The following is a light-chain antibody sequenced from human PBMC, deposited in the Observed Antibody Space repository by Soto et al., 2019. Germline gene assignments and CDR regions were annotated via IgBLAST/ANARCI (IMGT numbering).Light chain of an antibody. CDR3: QQYNTYPST. Sequence: QMTQSPSTLSASVGDRVTITCRASQSIGSWLAWYKQTPGEAPQRLIYKTSNLESGVPSRCNGNGSGTEFTLTISSLQPDDFATYYCQQYNTYPSTFGQGTKLDIK. CDR1: QSIGSW. J-gene: IGKJ2*01. V-gene: IGKV1-5*03. CDR2: KTS.